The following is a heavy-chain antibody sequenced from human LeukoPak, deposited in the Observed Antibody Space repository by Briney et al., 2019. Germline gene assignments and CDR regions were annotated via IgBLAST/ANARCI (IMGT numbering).Heavy chain of an antibody. CDR3: VILSYCTGGACYPFDY. CDR2: ISAYTGGT. V-gene: IGHV1-18*01. D-gene: IGHD2-8*02. Sequence: GASVKVSCKTSGYTFTTYGITWVRQAPGQGPEWMGWISAYTGGTSYAQNLQGRVTMATDASASTAYVELRSLRSDDTAVYYCVILSYCTGGACYPFDYWGQGTLVTVSS. J-gene: IGHJ4*02. CDR1: GYTFTTYG.